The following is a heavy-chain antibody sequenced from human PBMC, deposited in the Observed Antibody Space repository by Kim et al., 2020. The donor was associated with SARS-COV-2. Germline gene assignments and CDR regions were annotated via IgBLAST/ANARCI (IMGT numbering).Heavy chain of an antibody. CDR3: AVRGENDILTGAFEY. V-gene: IGHV3-30*03. D-gene: IGHD3-9*01. J-gene: IGHJ4*02. CDR1: GFPFSRYA. CDR2: ISYDGSNT. Sequence: GGSLRLSCAASGFPFSRYAVHWVRQAPGKGLEWVAVISYDGSNTDYADSVKGRFTLSRDNSKNTLYVQMNSLRPEDTAVYYCAVRGENDILTGAFEYWGQGILVTVSS.